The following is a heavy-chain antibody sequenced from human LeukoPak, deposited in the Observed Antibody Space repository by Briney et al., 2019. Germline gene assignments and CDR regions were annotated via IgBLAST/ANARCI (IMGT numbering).Heavy chain of an antibody. CDR3: ARDVRLSDEPITYFMDV. D-gene: IGHD2-21*01. J-gene: IGHJ6*03. V-gene: IGHV3-33*01. Sequence: PGGSLRLSCTASGFTFSRHAMHWVRQAPGKGPEWVAVIWSNGKIKFYADSMKGRSTISRDNSRNTLYLTLDNLSPEDSAVYSCARDVRLSDEPITYFMDVWGRGTAVTVSS. CDR2: IWSNGKIK. CDR1: GFTFSRHA.